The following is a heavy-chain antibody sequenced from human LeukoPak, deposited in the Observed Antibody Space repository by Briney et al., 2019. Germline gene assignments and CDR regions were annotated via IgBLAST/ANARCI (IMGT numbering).Heavy chain of an antibody. Sequence: GGSLRLSCAASGFTFSSYWMHWVRQAPGKGLVWVSRINGDGSNTSYADSVKGRFTISRDNAKNTLYLQTNSLRAEDTAVYYCARVRYDYYGMDVWGQGTTVTVSS. D-gene: IGHD4-17*01. CDR3: ARVRYDYYGMDV. V-gene: IGHV3-74*01. CDR2: INGDGSNT. CDR1: GFTFSSYW. J-gene: IGHJ6*02.